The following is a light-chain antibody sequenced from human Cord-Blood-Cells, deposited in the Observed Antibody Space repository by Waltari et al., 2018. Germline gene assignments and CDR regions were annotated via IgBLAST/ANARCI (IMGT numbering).Light chain of an antibody. CDR2: LGS. Sequence: DIVMTQSPLSLPVTPGEPASIPCRSSPSLLHSNGYNYLDWYRQKPGQSPQLLIYLGSNRASGVPDRFSGSGSGTDFTLKISRVEAEDVGVYYCMQALQTPYSFGQGTKLEIK. J-gene: IGKJ2*03. CDR1: PSLLHSNGYNY. CDR3: MQALQTPYS. V-gene: IGKV2-28*01.